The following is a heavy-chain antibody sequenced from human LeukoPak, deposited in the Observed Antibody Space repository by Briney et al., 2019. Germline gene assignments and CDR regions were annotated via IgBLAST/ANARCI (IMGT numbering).Heavy chain of an antibody. Sequence: GGSLRLSCAASGNYWMHGVRQAPGKGLVWVSHINSDGSWTSYADSVKGRFTISKDNAKNTVYLQMNSLRAEDMAVYYCVSFYETYWGRGTLVTVSS. CDR1: GNYW. CDR2: INSDGSWT. D-gene: IGHD2/OR15-2a*01. J-gene: IGHJ4*02. CDR3: VSFYETY. V-gene: IGHV3-74*01.